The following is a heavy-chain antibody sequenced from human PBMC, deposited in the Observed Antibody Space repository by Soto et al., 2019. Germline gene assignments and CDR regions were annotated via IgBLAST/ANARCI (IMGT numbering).Heavy chain of an antibody. CDR3: ASELGYYDYVWGSYRSLYGLDV. CDR1: GGSISSGGYY. J-gene: IGHJ6*02. Sequence: QVQLQESGPGLVKPSQTLSLTCTVSGGSISSGGYYWSWIRQHPGKGLEWIGYIYYSGSTYYNPSLNSRVTMSVDTSKNLFSLKLSSVTAADTAVYYCASELGYYDYVWGSYRSLYGLDVWGQGTTVTVSS. D-gene: IGHD3-16*02. CDR2: IYYSGST. V-gene: IGHV4-31*03.